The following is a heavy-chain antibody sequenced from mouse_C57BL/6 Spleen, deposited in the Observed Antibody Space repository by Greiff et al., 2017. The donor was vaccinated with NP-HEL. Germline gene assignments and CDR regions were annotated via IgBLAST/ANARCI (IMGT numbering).Heavy chain of an antibody. V-gene: IGHV1-80*01. CDR2: IYPGDGDT. J-gene: IGHJ3*01. D-gene: IGHD2-4*01. CDR1: GYAFSSYW. CDR3: ARGARDYDGWFAY. Sequence: VQLQQSGAELVKPGASVKISCKASGYAFSSYWMNWVKQRPGKGLEWIGQIYPGDGDTNYNGKFKGKATLTADKSSSTAYMQLSSLTSEDSAVYFCARGARDYDGWFAYWGQGTLVTVSA.